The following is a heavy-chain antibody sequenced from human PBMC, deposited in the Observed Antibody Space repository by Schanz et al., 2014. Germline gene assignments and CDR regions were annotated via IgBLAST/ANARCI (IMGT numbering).Heavy chain of an antibody. D-gene: IGHD3-10*01. CDR1: EFTFSTDA. CDR3: AKGRFGELSAFDI. CDR2: ISGSGGST. V-gene: IGHV3-23*01. Sequence: DVHLLESGGGLVQPGGSLRLSCAASEFTFSTDAMSWVRQAPGKGLEWVSAISGSGGSTYYADSVKGRFTISRDNTKNSLFLQLNSLRADDTAVYYCAKGRFGELSAFDIWGQGTMVTVSS. J-gene: IGHJ3*02.